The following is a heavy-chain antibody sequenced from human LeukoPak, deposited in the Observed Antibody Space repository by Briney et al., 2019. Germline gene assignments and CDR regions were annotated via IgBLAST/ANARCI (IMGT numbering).Heavy chain of an antibody. CDR2: IYYSGST. D-gene: IGHD1-7*01. J-gene: IGHJ5*02. Sequence: SETLSLTCTVSGGSISSYYWSWIRQPPGKGLEWIGYIYYSGSTNYNPSLKSRVTISVDTSKNQFSLKLSSVTAADTAVYYCARTGTREFDPWGQETLVTVSS. CDR1: GGSISSYY. V-gene: IGHV4-59*01. CDR3: ARTGTREFDP.